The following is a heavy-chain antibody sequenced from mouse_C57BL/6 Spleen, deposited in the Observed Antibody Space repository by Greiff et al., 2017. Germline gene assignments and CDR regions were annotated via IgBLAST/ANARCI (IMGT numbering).Heavy chain of an antibody. CDR3: ARDYYGSPFAY. V-gene: IGHV1-22*01. J-gene: IGHJ3*01. D-gene: IGHD1-1*01. CDR1: GYTFTDYN. Sequence: EVQLVESGPELVKPGASVKMSCKASGYTFTDYNMHWVKQSHGKSLEWIGYINPNNGGTSYNQKFKGKATLTVNKSSSTAYMELRSLTSEDSAVYYCARDYYGSPFAYWGQGTLVTVSA. CDR2: INPNNGGT.